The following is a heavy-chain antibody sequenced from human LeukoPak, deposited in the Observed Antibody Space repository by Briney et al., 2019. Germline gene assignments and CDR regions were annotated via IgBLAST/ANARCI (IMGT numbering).Heavy chain of an antibody. Sequence: GGSLRLSCAASGFTFSSYWMHWVRQAPGKGLVWVSRINSDGGSTSYADSVKGRFTISRDNSKNTLYLQMNSLRAEDTAVYYCARGGSQMAPNYFDYWGQGTLVTVSS. CDR3: ARGGSQMAPNYFDY. CDR1: GFTFSSYW. CDR2: INSDGGST. D-gene: IGHD5-24*01. V-gene: IGHV3-74*01. J-gene: IGHJ4*02.